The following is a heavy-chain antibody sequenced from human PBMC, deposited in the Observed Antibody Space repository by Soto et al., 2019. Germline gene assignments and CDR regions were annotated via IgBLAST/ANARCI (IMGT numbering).Heavy chain of an antibody. Sequence: ASVKVSCKASGYTFTSYAMHWVRQAPGQRLEWMGWINAGNGNTKYSQKFQGRVTITRDTSASTAYMELSSLRSEDTAVYYCAREGYTYESMAVSGHGTMLTVFS. V-gene: IGHV1-3*01. J-gene: IGHJ6*02. CDR2: INAGNGNT. D-gene: IGHD5-12*01. CDR1: GYTFTSYA. CDR3: AREGYTYESMAV.